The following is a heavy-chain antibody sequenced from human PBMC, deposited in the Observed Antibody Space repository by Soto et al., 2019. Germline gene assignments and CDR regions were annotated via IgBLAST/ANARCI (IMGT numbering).Heavy chain of an antibody. CDR1: GGSISSGDYY. V-gene: IGHV4-30-4*01. Sequence: QVQLQESGPGLVKPSQTLSLTCTVSGGSISSGDYYWSWIRQPPGKGLEWIGYMYYSGSTYYNPSLRRRVTISVDTSKNQFSLQLSSVTAADTAVYYCARWLGYGPHFDYWGQGTLVTVSS. J-gene: IGHJ4*02. CDR3: ARWLGYGPHFDY. CDR2: MYYSGST. D-gene: IGHD5-12*01.